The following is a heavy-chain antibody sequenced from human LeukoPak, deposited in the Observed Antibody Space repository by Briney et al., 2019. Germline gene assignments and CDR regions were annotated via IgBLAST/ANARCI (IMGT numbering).Heavy chain of an antibody. CDR1: GFTFSSYS. CDR2: ISSSSSYI. Sequence: PGGSLRLSCAASGFTFSSYSMNWVRQAPGKGLEWVSSISSSSSYIYYADSVKGRFTISRDNSKSTLYLQLNGLRTEETAVYYCAKEKKYYYDSTGYPGYDYWGQGTLVTVSS. D-gene: IGHD3-22*01. J-gene: IGHJ4*02. CDR3: AKEKKYYYDSTGYPGYDY. V-gene: IGHV3-21*01.